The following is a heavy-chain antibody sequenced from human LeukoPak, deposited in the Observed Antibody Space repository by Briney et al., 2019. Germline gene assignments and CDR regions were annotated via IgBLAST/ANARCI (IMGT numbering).Heavy chain of an antibody. D-gene: IGHD3-3*01. CDR2: ISGSGGST. Sequence: PGGSLRLSCAASGFTFSSYAMSWVRQAPGKGLEWVSAISGSGGSTYYADSVKGRFTISRDNSKNTLYLQMNSLRAEDTAVYYCAKYRFLEWLPSPFDYWGQGTLVTVSS. CDR1: GFTFSSYA. J-gene: IGHJ4*02. V-gene: IGHV3-23*01. CDR3: AKYRFLEWLPSPFDY.